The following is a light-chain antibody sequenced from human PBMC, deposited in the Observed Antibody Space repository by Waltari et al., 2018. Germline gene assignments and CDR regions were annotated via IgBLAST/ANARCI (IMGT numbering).Light chain of an antibody. J-gene: IGLJ3*02. CDR1: SSNIGSNV. CDR3: ASWDDSLNGWV. CDR2: SSS. V-gene: IGLV1-44*01. Sequence: QSVLTQPPSASGTPGQRVTISCYGGSSNIGSNVVTRYQQFPGTAPKLLIYSSSQRPSGVPDRFSGSKSGTSASLAISGLQSEDEADFYCASWDDSLNGWVFGGGTKLTVL.